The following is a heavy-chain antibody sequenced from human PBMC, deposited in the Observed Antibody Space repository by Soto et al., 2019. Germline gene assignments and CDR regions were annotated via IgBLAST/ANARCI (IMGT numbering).Heavy chain of an antibody. V-gene: IGHV4-4*02. J-gene: IGHJ4*02. CDR2: IAHTGTT. D-gene: IGHD2-2*01. CDR1: GDSISGSKW. CDR3: ARVISSREEYFDY. Sequence: QVQLQESGPGLVKPSETLSLTCAVSGDSISGSKWWRWVRLPPGKGLEWIGEIAHTGTTNYNPSLKSRVTMSVDKPKNQCSLHLTSVTAAETAVYYCARVISSREEYFDYWGQGTLVTVSP.